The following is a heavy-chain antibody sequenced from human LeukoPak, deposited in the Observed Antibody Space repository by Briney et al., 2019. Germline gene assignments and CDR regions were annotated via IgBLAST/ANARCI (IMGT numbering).Heavy chain of an antibody. CDR1: GFTFSSYS. V-gene: IGHV3-23*01. CDR2: ISGSGGST. CDR3: AKSAVLGSSGYYAN. J-gene: IGHJ4*02. D-gene: IGHD3-22*01. Sequence: GGSLRLSCAASGFTFSSYSMNWVRQAPGKGLEWVSAISGSGGSTYYADSVKGRFTISRDNSKNTLYLQMNSLRAEDTAVYYCAKSAVLGSSGYYANWGQGTLVTVSS.